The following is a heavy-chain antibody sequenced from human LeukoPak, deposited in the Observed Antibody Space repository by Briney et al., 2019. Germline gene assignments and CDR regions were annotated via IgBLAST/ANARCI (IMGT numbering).Heavy chain of an antibody. V-gene: IGHV1-69*13. D-gene: IGHD3-3*01. Sequence: ASVKVSCKASRGTFSSYVISGVRQAPGQGLEWMGGIIPIFGTADYAQKFQGRVTITADESTSTAYMELSSLRSEDTAVYYCARDYDFTMDVWGKGTTVTVSS. CDR3: ARDYDFTMDV. J-gene: IGHJ6*03. CDR1: RGTFSSYV. CDR2: IIPIFGTA.